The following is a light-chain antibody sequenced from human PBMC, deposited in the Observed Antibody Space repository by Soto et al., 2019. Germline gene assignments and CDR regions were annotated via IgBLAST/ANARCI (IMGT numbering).Light chain of an antibody. V-gene: IGKV2-28*01. CDR1: QSLQHVNGNKY. J-gene: IGKJ1*01. CDR2: LGS. Sequence: DIVMTQSPLSLPVTPVDPASISFRSSQSLQHVNGNKYLDWYVQKAGQSPQLLIYLGSNRASGVPDRFSGSGSGTDFTLKISRVEAEDVGVYYCMQALRTWTFGQGTKVDIK. CDR3: MQALRTWT.